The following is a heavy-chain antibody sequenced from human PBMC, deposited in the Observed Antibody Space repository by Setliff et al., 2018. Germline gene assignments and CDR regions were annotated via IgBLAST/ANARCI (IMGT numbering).Heavy chain of an antibody. Sequence: SETLSLTCTVSGGSISSGGYYWSWIRQHPGKGLEWIGYIYYSGSTYYNPSLKSRVTISVDTSKNQFSLKLSSVTAADTAVYYCARDPLTTNRRRAFDIWGKGTTVTVSS. CDR1: GGSISSGGYY. CDR2: IYYSGST. CDR3: ARDPLTTNRRRAFDI. V-gene: IGHV4-31*03. D-gene: IGHD4-17*01. J-gene: IGHJ6*04.